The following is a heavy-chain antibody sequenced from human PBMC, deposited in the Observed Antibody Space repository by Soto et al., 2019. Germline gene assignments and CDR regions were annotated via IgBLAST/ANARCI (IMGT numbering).Heavy chain of an antibody. CDR1: DGFLRESY. J-gene: IGHJ5*02. Sequence: SETQSHTYTVYDGFLRESYWTWIRQPPGKGLEWIGEINHVGGTNYNPSLKSRVTMSVDTSQNQFSLRLISVTAADTAMYFCVRIRYQLPSSVLWLDPWGQGTPVTVSS. D-gene: IGHD3-16*01. CDR3: VRIRYQLPSSVLWLDP. V-gene: IGHV4-34*01. CDR2: INHVGGT.